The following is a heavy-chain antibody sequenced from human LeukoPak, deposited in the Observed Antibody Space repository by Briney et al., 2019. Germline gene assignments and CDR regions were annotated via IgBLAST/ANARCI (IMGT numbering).Heavy chain of an antibody. J-gene: IGHJ5*02. CDR2: INTDGRIT. CDR1: GFSFRNYA. V-gene: IGHV3-64*02. D-gene: IGHD6-13*01. CDR3: AKGSFSSSPGFDP. Sequence: GGSLGLSCVASGFSFRNYAIHWVRQAPGKGLEYVSVINTDGRITYYADSVKGRFTISRDNSKNTLYLQMNSLRAEDTAVYYCAKGSFSSSPGFDPWGQGTLVTVSS.